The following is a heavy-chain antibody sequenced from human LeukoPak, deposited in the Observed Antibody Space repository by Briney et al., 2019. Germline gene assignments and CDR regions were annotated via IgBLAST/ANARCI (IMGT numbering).Heavy chain of an antibody. CDR2: ISSSGSTI. D-gene: IGHD3-16*02. CDR1: GFTFSDYY. CDR3: ARARRDYVWGSYRYSGGVDY. Sequence: PGGSLRLSCAASGFTFSDYYMSWIRQAPGKGLEWVSYISSSGSTIYYADSVKGRFTISRDNAKNSLYLQMNSLRAEDTAVYYCARARRDYVWGSYRYSGGVDYWGQGTLVTVSS. J-gene: IGHJ4*02. V-gene: IGHV3-11*04.